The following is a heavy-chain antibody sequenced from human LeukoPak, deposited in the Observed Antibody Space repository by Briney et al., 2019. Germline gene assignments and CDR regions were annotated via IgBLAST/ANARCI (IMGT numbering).Heavy chain of an antibody. D-gene: IGHD4-23*01. Sequence: GGSLRLSCAASGFTFSSYGMHWVRQAPGKGLEWVAFIRYDGSNKYYADSVKGRFTISRDNARNSLYLQMNSLRAEDTALYYCARDGDTVLTRGYYCYMDVWGKGTTVTVSS. CDR3: ARDGDTVLTRGYYCYMDV. CDR1: GFTFSSYG. CDR2: IRYDGSNK. V-gene: IGHV3-30*02. J-gene: IGHJ6*03.